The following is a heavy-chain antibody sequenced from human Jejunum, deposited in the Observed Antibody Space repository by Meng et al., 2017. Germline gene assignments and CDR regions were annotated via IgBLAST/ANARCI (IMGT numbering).Heavy chain of an antibody. J-gene: IGHJ4*01. CDR1: GYSFSDYY. D-gene: IGHD3-10*01. CDR2: INPNSGAA. V-gene: IGHV1-2*06. CDR3: ARNYRDY. Sequence: ASVKVSCKASGYSFSDYYIHWVRQAPGQGLEYMGRINPNSGAANLPQKFQGRVTMTTDTSTSTAYMELSRLTSDDTAVYYCARNYRDYWGHGTLVTVSS.